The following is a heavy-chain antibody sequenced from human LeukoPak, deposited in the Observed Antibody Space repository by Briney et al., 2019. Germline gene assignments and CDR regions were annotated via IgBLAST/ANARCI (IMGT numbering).Heavy chain of an antibody. D-gene: IGHD3-16*01. CDR1: GFTCSSYW. CDR3: ARGELWSHYFDY. J-gene: IGHJ4*02. V-gene: IGHV3-7*04. Sequence: GGSLRLSCAASGFTCSSYWMSWVRPAPGKGLEWVANIKQDGSEKYYVDSVKGRFTISRDNAKNSLYPQMNSLRAEDTAVYYCARGELWSHYFDYWGQGTLVTVSS. CDR2: IKQDGSEK.